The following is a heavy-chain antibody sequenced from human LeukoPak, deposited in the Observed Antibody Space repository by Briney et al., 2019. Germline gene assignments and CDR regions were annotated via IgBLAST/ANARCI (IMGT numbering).Heavy chain of an antibody. V-gene: IGHV3-7*01. CDR3: ARALGSTVFGY. J-gene: IGHJ4*02. CDR2: IKQDGIKT. Sequence: GGSLRLSCEASGFMFSSYWMSWVRQAPGSGLEWVANIKQDGIKTHYVDSVKGRFTISRDNAKNSLYLQMNSLRVEDMAIYYCARALGSTVFGYWGQGTLVTVSS. CDR1: GFMFSSYW. D-gene: IGHD2-15*01.